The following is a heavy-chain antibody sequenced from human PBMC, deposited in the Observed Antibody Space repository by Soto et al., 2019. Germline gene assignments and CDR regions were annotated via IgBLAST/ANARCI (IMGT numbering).Heavy chain of an antibody. CDR3: SRTISGWSTYFYYYMDV. J-gene: IGHJ6*03. V-gene: IGHV3-23*01. CDR1: GFTFSTYA. Sequence: WGSLRLSCAASGFTFSTYAMSWVRQAPGKGLEWVSGISGSGSSTYYADSVKGRFTISRDNSKNTLYLQVNSLRAEDTAVYSCSRTISGWSTYFYYYMDVWGKGTTVTVSS. CDR2: ISGSGSST. D-gene: IGHD6-19*01.